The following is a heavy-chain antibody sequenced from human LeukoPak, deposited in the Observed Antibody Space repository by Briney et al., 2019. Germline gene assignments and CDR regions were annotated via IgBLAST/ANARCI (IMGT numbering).Heavy chain of an antibody. V-gene: IGHV3-23*01. J-gene: IGHJ4*02. D-gene: IGHD3-9*01. CDR1: GFIFRNYA. CDR2: ISDNGGGR. Sequence: GGSLRLSCGASGFIFRNYAMSWVRQAPGEGLEWVSGISDNGGGRYYADSVKGRFTISRDNSKNMLYLQMNSLRAEDTAVYYCAKGGYYDILTGYHFDYWGQGTLVTVSS. CDR3: AKGGYYDILTGYHFDY.